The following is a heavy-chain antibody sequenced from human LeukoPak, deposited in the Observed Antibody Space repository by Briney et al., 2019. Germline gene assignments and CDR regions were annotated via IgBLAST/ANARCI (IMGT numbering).Heavy chain of an antibody. V-gene: IGHV4-59*01. J-gene: IGHJ3*02. CDR2: IYYNGST. CDR3: ARGRSIAAKDAFDI. Sequence: PSETLSLTCTVSGGSISSYYWSWIRQPPGKGLEWIGNIYYNGSTNYNPSLKSRVTISLDTPKNQFSLKLRSVSAADTAVYYCARGRSIAAKDAFDIWGQGTMVTVSS. CDR1: GGSISSYY. D-gene: IGHD6-6*01.